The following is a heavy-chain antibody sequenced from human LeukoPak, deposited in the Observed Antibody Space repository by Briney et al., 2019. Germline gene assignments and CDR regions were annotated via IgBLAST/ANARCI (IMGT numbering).Heavy chain of an antibody. Sequence: ASVKVSFKVSGYTLTELSMHWVRPAPGKGLGWMGGFDPEDGETIYAQKFQGRVTMTEDTSTDTAYMELSSLRSEDTAVYYCATGITGTTLDYWGQGTLVTVSS. D-gene: IGHD1-7*01. CDR2: FDPEDGET. CDR1: GYTLTELS. V-gene: IGHV1-24*01. CDR3: ATGITGTTLDY. J-gene: IGHJ4*02.